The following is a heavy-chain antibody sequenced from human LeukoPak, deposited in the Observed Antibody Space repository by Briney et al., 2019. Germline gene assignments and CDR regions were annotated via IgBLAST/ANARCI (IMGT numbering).Heavy chain of an antibody. V-gene: IGHV3-66*02. CDR2: TYSGGST. Sequence: PGGSLRLSCAASGFTVSSNYMSWVRQAPGKGREGGSVTYSGGSTYYADPVKGRFTISRDNSKNTLYLQMNSLRAEDTAVYYCALRTRWGQGTLVTVSS. J-gene: IGHJ4*02. CDR3: ALRTR. CDR1: GFTVSSNY.